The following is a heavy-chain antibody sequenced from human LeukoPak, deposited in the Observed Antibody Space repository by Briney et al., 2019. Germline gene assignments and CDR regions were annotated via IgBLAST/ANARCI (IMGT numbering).Heavy chain of an antibody. Sequence: SETLSLTCTGSGGSISSYYWSWIRQPAGKGLEWIGRIYTSGSTNYNPSLKSRVTMSVDTSKNQFSLKLSSVTAADTAVYYCARSPSPARDYYDNSGYLSFDYWGQGTLVTVSS. J-gene: IGHJ4*02. D-gene: IGHD3-22*01. V-gene: IGHV4-4*07. CDR1: GGSISSYY. CDR2: IYTSGST. CDR3: ARSPSPARDYYDNSGYLSFDY.